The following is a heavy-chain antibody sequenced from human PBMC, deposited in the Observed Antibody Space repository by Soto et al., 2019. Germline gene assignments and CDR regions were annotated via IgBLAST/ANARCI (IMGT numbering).Heavy chain of an antibody. CDR3: ARGASSSWPFDY. D-gene: IGHD6-13*01. J-gene: IGHJ4*02. CDR1: GYTFSTYA. V-gene: IGHV1-3*01. Sequence: ASLKVSCKASGYTFSTYAMHWVRQTPGQRLEWMGWINAGNGNTKYSQKFQDRVTITRDTSASIVDLELSSLTSEDTAVYYCARGASSSWPFDYWGQGTQVTVSS. CDR2: INAGNGNT.